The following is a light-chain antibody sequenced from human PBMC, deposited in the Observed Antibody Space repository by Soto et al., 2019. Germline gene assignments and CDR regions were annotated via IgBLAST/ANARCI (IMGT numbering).Light chain of an antibody. V-gene: IGKV3-11*01. J-gene: IGKJ2*01. CDR1: QSVSRY. Sequence: EIVLTQSPATLSLSPGERATLSCRASQSVSRYLAWYQQKPGQAPRLLIYDASNRATGIPARFSGSGSGTDCTLTISSLEPEDFAVYDCQQRSNWPQTFGQGTKLEIK. CDR2: DAS. CDR3: QQRSNWPQT.